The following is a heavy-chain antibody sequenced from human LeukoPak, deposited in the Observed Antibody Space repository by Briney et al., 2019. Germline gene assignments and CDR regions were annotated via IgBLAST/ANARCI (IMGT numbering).Heavy chain of an antibody. CDR2: INPNSGGT. Sequence: ASVKVSCKASGYTFTGYYMHWVRQAPGQGLEWVGRINPNSGGTNYAQKFQGRVTMTRDTSISTAYMELSRLRSDDTAVYYCAAYFMITFGGVITWGQGTLVTVSS. CDR1: GYTFTGYY. D-gene: IGHD3-16*01. V-gene: IGHV1-2*06. J-gene: IGHJ5*02. CDR3: AAYFMITFGGVIT.